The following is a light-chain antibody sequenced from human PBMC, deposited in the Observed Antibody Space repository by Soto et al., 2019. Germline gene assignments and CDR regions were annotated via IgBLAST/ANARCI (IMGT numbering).Light chain of an antibody. J-gene: IGKJ1*01. CDR1: QSINNW. CDR2: KAS. CDR3: QQYYGPWT. V-gene: IGKV1-5*03. Sequence: DFQMTQSPSTLSASVGDRVSITCRASQSINNWLAWYQQQSGKAPRLLIYKASNLESGVPSRFSGTGSGTEFTLTISSLQPDDFATYYCQQYYGPWTFGQVTRVENK.